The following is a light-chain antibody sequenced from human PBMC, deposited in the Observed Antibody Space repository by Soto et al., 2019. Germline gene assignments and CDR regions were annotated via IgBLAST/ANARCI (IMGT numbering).Light chain of an antibody. Sequence: AIQMTQSPSSLSASVGDRVTITCRASRAIGNDLGWYQQKPGKAPKHLIFAASNLQSGVPSRFSVGGSGTDFTLTISSLQADDFATYYCLQHFNFSWTFGQGTKVE. CDR1: RAIGND. CDR3: LQHFNFSWT. J-gene: IGKJ1*01. CDR2: AAS. V-gene: IGKV1-6*01.